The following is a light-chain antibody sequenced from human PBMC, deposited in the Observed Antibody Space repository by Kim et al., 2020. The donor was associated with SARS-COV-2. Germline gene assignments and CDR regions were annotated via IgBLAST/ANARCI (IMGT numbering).Light chain of an antibody. J-gene: IGLJ3*02. CDR1: SGSIANSY. CDR2: EDN. Sequence: GETVNISGTGRSGSIANSYVQWYQQRTGSAPTTVIYEDNQRPSGVPERFSGSIDSSSNSATLTISGLKTEDEADYDCQSYDSSNWVFGGGTQLTVL. V-gene: IGLV6-57*02. CDR3: QSYDSSNWV.